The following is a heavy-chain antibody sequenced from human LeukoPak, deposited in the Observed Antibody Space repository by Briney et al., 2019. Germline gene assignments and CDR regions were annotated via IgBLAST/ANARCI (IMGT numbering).Heavy chain of an antibody. CDR3: ARDYYDSRGEAVDI. CDR1: GGSISSHY. D-gene: IGHD3-22*01. J-gene: IGHJ3*02. Sequence: SETLSLTCTVSGGSISSHYWSWIRQPPRKGLEWIGYIYYSGNTNYNPALKSRLTISVDTSKNQFSLRLTSVTAADTAMYYCARDYYDSRGEAVDIWGQGTMVTVSS. V-gene: IGHV4-59*11. CDR2: IYYSGNT.